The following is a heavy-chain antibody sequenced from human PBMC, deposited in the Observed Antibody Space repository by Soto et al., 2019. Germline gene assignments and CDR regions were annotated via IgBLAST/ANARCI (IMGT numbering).Heavy chain of an antibody. CDR3: GRDLLAFGDAYGDV. Sequence: QVQLVQSGAEVKKPGSSVKVSCKASGGTFSNFALISWVRQAPGQGLEWMGVIIPIDATINYEQKFQGRITVTADEATTTAYMALGSHSAADTDVYDCGRDLLAFGDAYGDVWVQGDTDAVCS. CDR2: IIPIDATI. D-gene: IGHD3-10*01. J-gene: IGHJ6*01. V-gene: IGHV1-69*12. CDR1: GGTFSNFA.